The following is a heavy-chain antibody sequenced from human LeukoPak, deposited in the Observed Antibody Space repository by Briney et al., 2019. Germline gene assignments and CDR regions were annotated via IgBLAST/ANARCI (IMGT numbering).Heavy chain of an antibody. D-gene: IGHD6-13*01. V-gene: IGHV3-21*01. CDR2: ISSSSSYI. Sequence: GGSLRLSCAASGFTFSSYSMNWVRQAPGKGLEWVSSISSSSSYIYYADSVKGRFTISRDNAKNSLYLQMNSLRAEDTAVYYCARDRIATAGTPDYWGQGTLVTVSS. CDR3: ARDRIATAGTPDY. CDR1: GFTFSSYS. J-gene: IGHJ4*02.